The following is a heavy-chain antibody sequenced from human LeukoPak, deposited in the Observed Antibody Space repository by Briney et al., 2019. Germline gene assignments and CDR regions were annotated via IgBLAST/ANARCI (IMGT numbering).Heavy chain of an antibody. D-gene: IGHD6-6*01. J-gene: IGHJ6*03. CDR1: GDSINSSNW. V-gene: IGHV4-4*02. CDR2: IYHSGNT. Sequence: PSGTLSLTCAVSGDSINSSNWWNWVRQPPGKGLEWIGEIYHSGNTNYNPSLKSRVTISGDMSKNKFSLKLTSVTAADTAVYYCARGRWWFAGRPPHYMDVWGKGTTVTVSS. CDR3: ARGRWWFAGRPPHYMDV.